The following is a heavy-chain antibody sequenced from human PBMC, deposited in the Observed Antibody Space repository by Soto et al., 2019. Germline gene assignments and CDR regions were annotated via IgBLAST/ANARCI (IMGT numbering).Heavy chain of an antibody. CDR2: ISGYKGNT. Sequence: QVQLVQSGAEVKKPGASVKVSCKASGYTFTSYGICWVRQAPGQGLEWMGWISGYKGNTNYAQNLQGRVTMTTDTSTSIVYMEMRSLRSDDTAVYYCARRRSSTRCLDLWGRGTLVIVSS. CDR1: GYTFTSYG. V-gene: IGHV1-18*01. D-gene: IGHD2-2*01. J-gene: IGHJ2*01. CDR3: ARRRSSTRCLDL.